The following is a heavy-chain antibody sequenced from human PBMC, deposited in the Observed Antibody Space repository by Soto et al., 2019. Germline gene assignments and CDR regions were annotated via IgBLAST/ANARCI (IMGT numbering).Heavy chain of an antibody. CDR2: LIPIFGTA. V-gene: IGHV1-69*12. CDR1: GGTFSSYA. CDR3: AREEYSSSSDWFDP. J-gene: IGHJ5*02. D-gene: IGHD6-6*01. Sequence: QVQLVQSGAEVKKPGSSVKVSCKASGGTFSSYAISWVRQAPGQGLEWMGGLIPIFGTANYAQKLQGRVTITADESTSTDYMELSSLSSEDTAVYYCAREEYSSSSDWFDPWGQGTLVTVSS.